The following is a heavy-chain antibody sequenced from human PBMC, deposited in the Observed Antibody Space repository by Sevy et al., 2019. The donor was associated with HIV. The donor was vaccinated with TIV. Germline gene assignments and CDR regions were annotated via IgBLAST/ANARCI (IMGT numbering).Heavy chain of an antibody. CDR2: IYPGDSDT. J-gene: IGHJ4*02. V-gene: IGHV5-51*01. D-gene: IGHD4-4*01. CDR1: GYSFTSYW. CDR3: ARRIGNDYSNYGPPVNFDY. Sequence: GESLKISCKGSGYSFTSYWIGWVRQMPGKGLEWMGIIYPGDSDTRYSPSFQGQVTISADKSISTAYLQWSSLKASDTAVYDCARRIGNDYSNYGPPVNFDYWGQGTLVTVSS.